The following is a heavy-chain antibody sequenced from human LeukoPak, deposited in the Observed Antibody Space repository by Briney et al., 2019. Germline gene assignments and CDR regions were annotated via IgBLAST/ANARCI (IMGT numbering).Heavy chain of an antibody. CDR1: GGSINSGSYY. V-gene: IGHV4-61*09. J-gene: IGHJ4*02. D-gene: IGHD1-26*01. Sequence: SQTLSLTCTVSGGSINSGSYYWSWIRQPAGKGLEWMGHFYTSGHTSYNPSLKSRVTFSVDTSNNVFSLRLTSVTAADTAVYFCARAIVGPYGVYFDYWGQGTLVIVSS. CDR3: ARAIVGPYGVYFDY. CDR2: FYTSGHT.